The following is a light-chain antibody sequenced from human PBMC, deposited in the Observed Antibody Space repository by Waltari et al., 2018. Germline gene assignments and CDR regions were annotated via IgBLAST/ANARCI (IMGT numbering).Light chain of an antibody. Sequence: QSALTQLASVSGSPGQSITIPCTRSSIDLGGYSFVSWYQQHPGKAPKLMIYDVSHRPSGVSNRFSGSKSGNTASLTISGLQPEDEADYYCSSYTSIIPPFLFGTGTKVTVL. CDR3: SSYTSIIPPFL. V-gene: IGLV2-14*01. CDR2: DVS. CDR1: SIDLGGYSF. J-gene: IGLJ1*01.